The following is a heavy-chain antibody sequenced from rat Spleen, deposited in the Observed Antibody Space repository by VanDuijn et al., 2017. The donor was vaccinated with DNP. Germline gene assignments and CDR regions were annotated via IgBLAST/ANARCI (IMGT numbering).Heavy chain of an antibody. J-gene: IGHJ2*01. Sequence: EVQLVETGGGLVQPGRSLKLSCVASGFTFSSYWMYWIRQAPGKGLEWVAYISYDGGNTYYGDSVKGRFTISRENAKSTLYLQMDSLRSEDTATYYCARHVGHFDYWGQGVMVTVSS. V-gene: IGHV5-58*01. CDR2: ISYDGGNT. CDR3: ARHVGHFDY. CDR1: GFTFSSYW. D-gene: IGHD1-12*01.